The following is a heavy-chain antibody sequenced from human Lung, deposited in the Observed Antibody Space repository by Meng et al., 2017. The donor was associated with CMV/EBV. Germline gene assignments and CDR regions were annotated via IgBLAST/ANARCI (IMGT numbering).Heavy chain of an antibody. CDR3: AKDPPRIDP. CDR1: GFTFSSYA. Sequence: WGSLRLXCAASGFTFSSYAMSWVRQAPGKGLEWVSAISDSGSSTYYSDAVKGRFTISSDNSKNTLYLQMNSLTAEGTAVYYGAKDPPRIDPWGQGTLVTVSS. J-gene: IGHJ5*02. D-gene: IGHD3-10*01. CDR2: ISDSGSST. V-gene: IGHV3-23*01.